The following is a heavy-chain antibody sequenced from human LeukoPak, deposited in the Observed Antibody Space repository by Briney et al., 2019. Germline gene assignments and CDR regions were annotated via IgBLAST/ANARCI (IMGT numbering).Heavy chain of an antibody. CDR3: ARDLRVVVPVAIVFYHYYYMDV. J-gene: IGHJ6*03. D-gene: IGHD2-2*01. V-gene: IGHV3-74*01. Sequence: QTGGSLRLSCAASEFTFSNYWMHWVRQAPGKGLVWVSRIIADGSSTYYADSVKGRFTISRDNAKNSLYLQMNSLRAEDTAVYYCARDLRVVVPVAIVFYHYYYMDVWGKGTTVTVSS. CDR2: IIADGSST. CDR1: EFTFSNYW.